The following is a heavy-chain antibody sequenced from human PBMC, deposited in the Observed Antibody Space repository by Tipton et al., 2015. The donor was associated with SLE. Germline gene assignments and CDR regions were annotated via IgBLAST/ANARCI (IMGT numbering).Heavy chain of an antibody. CDR3: ARVGGSYPRRGAFDI. J-gene: IGHJ3*02. CDR1: GFSFSDYV. Sequence: SLRLSCAASGFSFSDYVMHWVRQAPGKGLEWVADISYDGSKKNYIEDVKGRFTVSRDNSKITLYLQMDRLRPEDTAVYYCARVGGSYPRRGAFDIWGRGTMVTVSS. CDR2: ISYDGSKK. V-gene: IGHV3-30*06. D-gene: IGHD1-26*01.